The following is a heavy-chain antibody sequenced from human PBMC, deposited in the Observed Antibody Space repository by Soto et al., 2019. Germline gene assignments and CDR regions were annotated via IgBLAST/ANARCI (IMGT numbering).Heavy chain of an antibody. CDR2: IYYSGST. Sequence: ETLSLTCTVSGGSISSSSYYWCCIRQPPGKGLEWIGSIYYSGSTYYNPSLKSRVTISVDTSKNQFSLKLSSVTAADTAVYYCARHSTDTAMVTGYYFDYWGQGTLVTVSS. CDR3: ARHSTDTAMVTGYYFDY. D-gene: IGHD5-18*01. V-gene: IGHV4-39*01. CDR1: GGSISSSSYY. J-gene: IGHJ4*02.